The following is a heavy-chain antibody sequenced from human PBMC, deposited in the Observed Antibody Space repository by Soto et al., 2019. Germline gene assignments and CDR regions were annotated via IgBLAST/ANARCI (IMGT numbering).Heavy chain of an antibody. CDR1: GGSFSGYY. D-gene: IGHD5-12*01. J-gene: IGHJ4*02. V-gene: IGHV4-34*01. CDR2: INHSGST. CDR3: ARRYSGYDLDY. Sequence: QVQLQQWGAGLLKPSETLSLTCAVYGGSFSGYYWSWIRQPPGKGLEWIGEINHSGSTNYNPSLKSRVTISVDTSKNQFSRKLSSVTAADTAVYYCARRYSGYDLDYWGQGTLVTVSS.